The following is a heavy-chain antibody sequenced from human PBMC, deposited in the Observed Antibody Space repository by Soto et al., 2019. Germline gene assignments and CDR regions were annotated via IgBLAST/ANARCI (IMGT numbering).Heavy chain of an antibody. V-gene: IGHV1-69*01. CDR2: IIPIFGTA. CDR3: ARDYYDSSGYLAYYYGMDV. J-gene: IGHJ6*02. CDR1: GGTFSSYA. Sequence: QVPLVQSGAEVKKPGSSVKVSCKASGGTFSSYAISWVRQAPGQGLEWMGGIIPIFGTANYAQKFQGRVTITADESTSTAYMELSSLRSEDTAVYYCARDYYDSSGYLAYYYGMDVWGQGTTVTVSS. D-gene: IGHD3-22*01.